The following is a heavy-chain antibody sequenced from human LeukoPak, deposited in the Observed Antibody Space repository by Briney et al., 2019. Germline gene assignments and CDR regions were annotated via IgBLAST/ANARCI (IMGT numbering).Heavy chain of an antibody. CDR3: ARRHYSGYDFDF. CDR1: GYIFTNYW. Sequence: GESPKISCKGSGYIFTNYWIGWVRQMPGKGLEWMGIIYPRDSDTRYSPSFQGQVTVSADKSISTAYLQWSSLEASDTAMYYCARRHYSGYDFDFWGQGTLVTVSS. V-gene: IGHV5-51*01. J-gene: IGHJ4*02. CDR2: IYPRDSDT. D-gene: IGHD5-12*01.